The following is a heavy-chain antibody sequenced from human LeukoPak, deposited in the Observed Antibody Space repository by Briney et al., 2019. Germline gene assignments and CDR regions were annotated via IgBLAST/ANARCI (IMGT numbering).Heavy chain of an antibody. D-gene: IGHD3-16*01. CDR1: GGPISSGSYY. J-gene: IGHJ5*02. CDR2: FYTSGST. Sequence: SETLSLTCSVSGGPISSGSYYWSWIRQPAGKGLEWIGRFYTSGSTNYNPSLKSRVTISVDTSKNQFSLQLRSVTAADTAVYYCARLRRIGGRLNWFDPWGQGTLVTVSS. CDR3: ARLRRIGGRLNWFDP. V-gene: IGHV4-61*02.